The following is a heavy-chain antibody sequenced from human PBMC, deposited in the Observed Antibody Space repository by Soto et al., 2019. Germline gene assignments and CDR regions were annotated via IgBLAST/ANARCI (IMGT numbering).Heavy chain of an antibody. CDR2: INHSGST. J-gene: IGHJ4*02. D-gene: IGHD2-2*01. Sequence: SETLSLTCAVYGGSFSGYYWSWIRQPPGKGLEWIGEINHSGSTNYNPSLKSRVTISVDTSENQFSLKLTSVTAADTAVYYCARVGYCSSTPCWPIGYFEYWGQGTLVTVSS. CDR3: ARVGYCSSTPCWPIGYFEY. CDR1: GGSFSGYY. V-gene: IGHV4-34*01.